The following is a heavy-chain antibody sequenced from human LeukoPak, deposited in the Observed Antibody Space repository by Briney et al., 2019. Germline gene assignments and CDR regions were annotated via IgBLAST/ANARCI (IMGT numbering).Heavy chain of an antibody. V-gene: IGHV1-69*04. J-gene: IGHJ5*02. CDR2: IIPILGIA. Sequence: GASVKVSCKASGGTFSIYAISWVRQAPGQGLEWMGRIIPILGIANYAQKFQGRVTITADKSTSTAYMELSSLRSEDTAVYYCARVFPSHDDSSGYYDPIDPWGQGTLVTVSS. CDR3: ARVFPSHDDSSGYYDPIDP. CDR1: GGTFSIYA. D-gene: IGHD3-22*01.